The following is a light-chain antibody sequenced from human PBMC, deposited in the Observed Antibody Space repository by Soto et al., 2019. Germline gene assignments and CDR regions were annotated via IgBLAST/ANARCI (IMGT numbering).Light chain of an antibody. J-gene: IGKJ3*01. CDR3: QQKYSTYVT. CDR1: QSISSY. Sequence: DIQMTQSPSSLYASVGDRATITCRASQSISSYLNWYQQKPGKAPKLLIYAASSLQSGGPSRFSGSGAGADLTLTISTLLPEDFATYYCQQKYSTYVTFGPGNKVDSK. CDR2: AAS. V-gene: IGKV1-39*01.